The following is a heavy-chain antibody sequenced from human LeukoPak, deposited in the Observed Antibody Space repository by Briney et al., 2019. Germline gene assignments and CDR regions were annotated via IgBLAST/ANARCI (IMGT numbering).Heavy chain of an antibody. CDR1: GFTFSSYS. J-gene: IGHJ5*02. Sequence: AGGSLRLSCAASGFTFSSYSMNWVRQAPGKGLDWVANIKQDGGEKYYVDSVKGRFTISRDNAKNSLYLQMNSLRAEDTAVYYCARDLYSSNDAWGQGTLVTVSS. CDR3: ARDLYSSNDA. D-gene: IGHD6-13*01. CDR2: IKQDGGEK. V-gene: IGHV3-7*01.